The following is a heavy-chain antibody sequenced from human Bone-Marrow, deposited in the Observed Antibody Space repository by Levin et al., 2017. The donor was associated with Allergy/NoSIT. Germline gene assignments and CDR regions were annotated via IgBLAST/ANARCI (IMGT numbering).Heavy chain of an antibody. CDR1: GGSITSGSSY. J-gene: IGHJ4*02. D-gene: IGHD2-15*01. CDR2: IYTSGSA. Sequence: SQTLSLTCTVSGGSITSGSSYWSWIRQPAGKGLEWIGRIYTSGSANYNPSLKSRVTISVDTSKNQFSLKLSSVTAADTAVYYCARGRFCSGGSCYPPKYHLDYWGQGTLVTVSS. V-gene: IGHV4-61*02. CDR3: ARGRFCSGGSCYPPKYHLDY.